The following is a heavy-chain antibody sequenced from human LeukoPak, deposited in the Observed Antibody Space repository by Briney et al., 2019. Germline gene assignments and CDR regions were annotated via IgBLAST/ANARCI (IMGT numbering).Heavy chain of an antibody. CDR2: IKKDGSEK. V-gene: IGHV3-7*04. CDR1: GFTFTNYA. Sequence: GGSLRLSCAASGFTFTNYAMSWVRQAPGKGLEWVAMIKKDGSEKYYGDSVKGRFTISRDNAKNSLYLQMNSLRAEDTAVYYCARDWEHDILTGYHRAIWDYWGQGTLVTVSS. J-gene: IGHJ4*02. CDR3: ARDWEHDILTGYHRAIWDY. D-gene: IGHD3-9*01.